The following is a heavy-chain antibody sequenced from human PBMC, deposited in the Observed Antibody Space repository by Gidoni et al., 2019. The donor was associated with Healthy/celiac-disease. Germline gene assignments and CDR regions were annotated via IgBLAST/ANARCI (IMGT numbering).Heavy chain of an antibody. Sequence: QVQLVQSGAEVKKPGSSVKVSCKASGGTFSSYTISWVRQAPGQGLEWMGRIIPILGIANYAQKFQGRVTITADKSTSTAYMELSSLRSEDTAVYYCARGMQGPPMVAAYIYYYYGMDVWGQGTTVTVSS. CDR2: IIPILGIA. CDR3: ARGMQGPPMVAAYIYYYYGMDV. V-gene: IGHV1-69*02. J-gene: IGHJ6*02. D-gene: IGHD2-15*01. CDR1: GGTFSSYT.